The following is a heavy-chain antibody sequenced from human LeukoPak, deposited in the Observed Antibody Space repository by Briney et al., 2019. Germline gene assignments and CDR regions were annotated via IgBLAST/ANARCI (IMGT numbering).Heavy chain of an antibody. Sequence: PGGSLRLSCSASGFTFSSYTMQWVRQAPGKGLEYVSAISNNGDNTYYADSVKGRFTVSRDNSKDTLYLQMNSLRAEDTAVYYCARDGESYDSSLNHWGQGTLVTVSS. D-gene: IGHD3-22*01. V-gene: IGHV3-64*04. J-gene: IGHJ4*02. CDR1: GFTFSSYT. CDR3: ARDGESYDSSLNH. CDR2: ISNNGDNT.